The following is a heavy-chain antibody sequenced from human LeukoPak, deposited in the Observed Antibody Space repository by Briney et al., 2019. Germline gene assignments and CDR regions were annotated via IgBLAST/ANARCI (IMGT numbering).Heavy chain of an antibody. Sequence: SHSLSPTCTVSAGSISSGAYYSTWIRQHPRKGLEWIGYMNYSGSAYYNPSLKSRVSMSVDTSVNQSSLRLSSVTAADTAVYYCARAILTPSGYVWYFDLWGRGTLVTVSS. V-gene: IGHV4-31*03. CDR1: AGSISSGAYY. D-gene: IGHD3-3*01. J-gene: IGHJ2*01. CDR2: MNYSGSA. CDR3: ARAILTPSGYVWYFDL.